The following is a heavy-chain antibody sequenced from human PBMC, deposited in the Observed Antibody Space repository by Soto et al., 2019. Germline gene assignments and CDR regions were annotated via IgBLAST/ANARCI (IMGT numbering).Heavy chain of an antibody. J-gene: IGHJ4*02. Sequence: EVQLLESGGVLVQPGEPLRLSCAASGFTFSNYAMSWVRQAPGKGLEWVSTISGSGGTTYYADSVKGRFTISRDNSKNALYLQVKSLSADDTALYYCARDRSIKEVVSVFYFWGQGTLVTVSS. CDR2: ISGSGGTT. V-gene: IGHV3-23*01. CDR3: ARDRSIKEVVSVFYF. CDR1: GFTFSNYA. D-gene: IGHD3-10*01.